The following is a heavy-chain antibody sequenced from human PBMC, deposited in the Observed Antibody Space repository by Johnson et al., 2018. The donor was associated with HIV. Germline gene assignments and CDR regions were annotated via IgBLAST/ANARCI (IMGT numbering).Heavy chain of an antibody. J-gene: IGHJ3*02. V-gene: IGHV3-13*01. CDR1: GFTFSSYD. Sequence: VQVVESGGGLVQPGGSLRLSCVASGFTFSSYDMYWVRQATGKGLEWVSGIGTAGDTYYPGSVKGRFTISRDNSKNTLYLQMNSLRAEDTAVYYCAKGDITYRSSSTGSFDIWGQGTMVTVSS. CDR3: AKGDITYRSSSTGSFDI. D-gene: IGHD6-6*01. CDR2: IGTAGDT.